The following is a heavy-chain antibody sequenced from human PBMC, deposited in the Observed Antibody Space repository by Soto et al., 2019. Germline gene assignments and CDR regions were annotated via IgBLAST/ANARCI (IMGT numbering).Heavy chain of an antibody. CDR2: ISYDGSNK. D-gene: IGHD3-3*01. V-gene: IGHV3-30*09. Sequence: PGGSLSLSCAASGFTFTAYAMTWVRQAPGKGLEWVAVISYDGSNKYDAYSVKCRFAISRENSKNTLYLQMNSLRAEDTAGYYCARPPPLGWLPRPGKNWFAPGGRGPLATVPS. J-gene: IGHJ5*02. CDR3: ARPPPLGWLPRPGKNWFAP. CDR1: GFTFTAYA.